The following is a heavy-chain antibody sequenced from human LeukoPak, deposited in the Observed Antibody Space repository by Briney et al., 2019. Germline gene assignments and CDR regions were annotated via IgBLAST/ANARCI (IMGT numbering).Heavy chain of an antibody. J-gene: IGHJ4*02. CDR3: ARLRDGRWLLEY. Sequence: KPSETLSLTCTVSGGSISSYYWGWIRQPPGKGLEWIASINYSGTTYYNPSLKSRVTISEDRSKNQFSLKLSSVTAADTAVYYCARLRDGRWLLEYWGQGTLVTVSS. CDR1: GGSISSYY. V-gene: IGHV4-39*01. CDR2: INYSGTT. D-gene: IGHD5-24*01.